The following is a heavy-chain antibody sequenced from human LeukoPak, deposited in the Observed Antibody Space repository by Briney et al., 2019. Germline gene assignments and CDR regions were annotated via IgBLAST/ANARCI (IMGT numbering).Heavy chain of an antibody. CDR3: TRLAGGHTGLFDY. CDR1: GGSISSTY. V-gene: IGHV4-59*08. J-gene: IGHJ4*02. CDR2: IYYSGST. Sequence: PSETLSLTCTASGGSISSTYWSWIRQPPGKGLEWIGYIYYSGSTNYNPSLKSRVTISLDTSKNQFSLNLSSATAADTAVYYCTRLAGGHTGLFDYWGQGTLVAVSS. D-gene: IGHD4-23*01.